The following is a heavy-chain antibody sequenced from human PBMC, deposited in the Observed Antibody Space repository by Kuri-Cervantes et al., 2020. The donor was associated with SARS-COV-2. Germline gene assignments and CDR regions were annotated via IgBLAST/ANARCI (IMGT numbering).Heavy chain of an antibody. J-gene: IGHJ4*02. Sequence: SETLSLTCTVSGGSISSGDYYWSWIRQPPGKGLEWIGYIHYSGSTNYNPSLKSRVTISVDTSKNQFSLKLSSVTAADTAVYYCARGEGYSNHFDYWGQGTLVTVSS. CDR1: GGSISSGDYY. D-gene: IGHD4-11*01. V-gene: IGHV4-30-4*08. CDR2: IHYSGST. CDR3: ARGEGYSNHFDY.